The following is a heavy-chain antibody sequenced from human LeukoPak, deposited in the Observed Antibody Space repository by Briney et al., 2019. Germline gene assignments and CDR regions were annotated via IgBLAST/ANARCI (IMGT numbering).Heavy chain of an antibody. Sequence: ASVKVSCKASGYTFTSYYMQWVRQAPGQGLEWMGIINPSGGSTSYAQKFQGRVTMTRATSTSTVYMELSSLRSEDTAVYYCARDRGTTVAGPYVDAFDIWGQGTMVTVSS. CDR2: INPSGGST. V-gene: IGHV1-46*01. CDR1: GYTFTSYY. CDR3: ARDRGTTVAGPYVDAFDI. J-gene: IGHJ3*02. D-gene: IGHD6-19*01.